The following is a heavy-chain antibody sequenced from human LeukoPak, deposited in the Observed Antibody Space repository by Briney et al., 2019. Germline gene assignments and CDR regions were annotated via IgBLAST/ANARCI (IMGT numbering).Heavy chain of an antibody. J-gene: IGHJ4*02. CDR1: GGSFCSNSGA. D-gene: IGHD1-26*01. CDR2: TYYRSKWYN. V-gene: IGHV6-1*01. Sequence: SQTLSLTCAISGGSFCSNSGAWIWMRQSPSRGFEWVGRTYYRSKWYNDYAVSVKSRITINPDTSKNQFSLQLNSVTPEDTAVYYCAKIVGVTIGMWGQGTLVTASS. CDR3: AKIVGVTIGM.